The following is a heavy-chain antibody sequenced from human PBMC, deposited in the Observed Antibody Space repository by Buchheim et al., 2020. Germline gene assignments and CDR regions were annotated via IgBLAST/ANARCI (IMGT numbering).Heavy chain of an antibody. CDR1: GGSISSYY. V-gene: IGHV4-59*01. CDR3: ARWVPNDFWSGYSDY. J-gene: IGHJ4*02. Sequence: QVQLQESGPGLVKPSETLSLTCTVSGGSISSYYWSWIRQPPGKGLEWIGYIYYSGSTNYNPSLKSRVTISVDTSKNQFSLKLSSVTAADTAVYYCARWVPNDFWSGYSDYWGQGTL. D-gene: IGHD3-3*01. CDR2: IYYSGST.